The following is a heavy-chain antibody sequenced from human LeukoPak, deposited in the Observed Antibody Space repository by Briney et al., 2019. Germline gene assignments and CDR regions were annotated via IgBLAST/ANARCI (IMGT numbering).Heavy chain of an antibody. J-gene: IGHJ4*02. CDR3: ARDQDVTMVRGVATYDS. D-gene: IGHD3-10*01. Sequence: PGGSLRLSCAASGFTFSSYGMHWVRQAPGKGLEWEAVIWYDGSNKYYADSVKGRFTISRDNSKNTLYLQMNSLRAEDTAVYYCARDQDVTMVRGVATYDSWGQGTLVTVSS. CDR2: IWYDGSNK. V-gene: IGHV3-33*01. CDR1: GFTFSSYG.